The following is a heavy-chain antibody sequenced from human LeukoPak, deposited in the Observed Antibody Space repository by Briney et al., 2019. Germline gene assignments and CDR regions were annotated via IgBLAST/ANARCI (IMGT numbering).Heavy chain of an antibody. CDR3: ARGRYSDY. CDR1: GGSFSGYY. Sequence: SETLSLTCAVYGGSFSGYYWSWIRQPPGKGLEWIGEINHSGSTNYNPSLKSRVTISVGTSKNQFSLKLSSVTAADTAVYYCARGRYSDYWGQGTLVTVSS. CDR2: INHSGST. V-gene: IGHV4-34*01. J-gene: IGHJ4*02.